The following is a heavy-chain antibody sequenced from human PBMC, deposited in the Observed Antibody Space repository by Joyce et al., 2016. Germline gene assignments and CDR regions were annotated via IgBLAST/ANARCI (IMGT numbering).Heavy chain of an antibody. V-gene: IGHV5-51*01. D-gene: IGHD3-9*01. J-gene: IGHJ6*02. Sequence: EVQLVQSGAEVTKPGASLKISCKTIGYKFANYWIGWARQMPGKGLEWRGVIYPGDSDTKYRPSFQGQVAISADKSINATYLQWRSLKGTYTAVYYCASLGALRYFDSGYYGLDVWGQGTAVTVSS. CDR2: IYPGDSDT. CDR3: ASLGALRYFDSGYYGLDV. CDR1: GYKFANYW.